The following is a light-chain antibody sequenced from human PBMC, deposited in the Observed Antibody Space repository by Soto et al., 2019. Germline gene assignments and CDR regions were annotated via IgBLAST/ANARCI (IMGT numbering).Light chain of an antibody. CDR3: SSYISGSPL. J-gene: IGLJ2*01. Sequence: QSALTQPASVSGSPGQSITISCTGTSSDVGDYNYVSWYQQHPGKAPKLIIYDVSNRPSGVSNRFSGSKSGNTASLTISGLQAEDEAEYYCSSYISGSPLFGGGTKLTVL. CDR1: SSDVGDYNY. V-gene: IGLV2-14*01. CDR2: DVS.